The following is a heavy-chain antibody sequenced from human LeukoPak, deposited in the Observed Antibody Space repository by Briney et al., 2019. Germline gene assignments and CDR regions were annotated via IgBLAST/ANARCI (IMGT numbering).Heavy chain of an antibody. D-gene: IGHD1-7*01. V-gene: IGHV3-7*01. Sequence: GGTLRLSCPASGFTLSSFWRGWVPQAPGKGLEGGANINKDGREKSYMDSVRGRFTISRANTKTYLYLHMLSLRAEDASYYSGARDRNADDNWNYDLPHWFDPWGQGTLVTVSS. CDR3: ARDRNADDNWNYDLPHWFDP. J-gene: IGHJ5*02. CDR1: GFTLSSFW. CDR2: INKDGREK.